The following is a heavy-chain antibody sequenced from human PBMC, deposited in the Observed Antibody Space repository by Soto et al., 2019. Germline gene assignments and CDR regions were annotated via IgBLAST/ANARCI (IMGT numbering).Heavy chain of an antibody. CDR1: GYTFTSYA. D-gene: IGHD3-10*01. J-gene: IGHJ4*02. V-gene: IGHV1-3*01. CDR3: ARGARIPSFGEFPLYYFDY. Sequence: GASVKVSCKASGYTFTSYAMHWVRQAPGQRLEWMGWINAGNGNTKYSQKFQGRVTITRDTSASTAYMELSSLRSEDTAVYYCARGARIPSFGEFPLYYFDYWGQGTLVTVSS. CDR2: INAGNGNT.